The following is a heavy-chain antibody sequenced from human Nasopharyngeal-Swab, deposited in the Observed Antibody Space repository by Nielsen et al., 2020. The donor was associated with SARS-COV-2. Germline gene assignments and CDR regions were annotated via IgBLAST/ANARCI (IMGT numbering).Heavy chain of an antibody. CDR2: ISPNSGDT. CDR1: GYTFTGYF. CDR3: AREGSNWNDRGGMDV. D-gene: IGHD1-1*01. Sequence: ALVKVSCKASGYTFTGYFIHWVRQAPGQGLEWIGRISPNSGDTNYAQKFQGRVTMTRDTSISTAYMELNRLRSDDTAAYYCAREGSNWNDRGGMDVWGQGATVTVSS. J-gene: IGHJ6*02. V-gene: IGHV1-2*06.